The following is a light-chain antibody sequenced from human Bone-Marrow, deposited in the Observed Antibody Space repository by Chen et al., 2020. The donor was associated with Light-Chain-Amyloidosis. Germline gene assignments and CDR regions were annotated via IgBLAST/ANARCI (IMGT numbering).Light chain of an antibody. Sequence: YVLTPPSSVSVAPGQTATLACGGNNIGSTSVHWYQQTPGQAPLLVVYGDSDRPSGIPERLSGSSSGNTATLTISRVEAGDEADYYCQVWDRSSDRPVFGGGTKLTVL. CDR3: QVWDRSSDRPV. J-gene: IGLJ3*02. CDR1: NIGSTS. CDR2: GDS. V-gene: IGLV3-21*02.